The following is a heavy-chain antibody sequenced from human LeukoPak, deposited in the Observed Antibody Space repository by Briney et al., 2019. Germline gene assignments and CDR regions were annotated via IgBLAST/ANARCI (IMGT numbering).Heavy chain of an antibody. V-gene: IGHV3-11*04. J-gene: IGHJ4*02. D-gene: IGHD5-18*01. CDR1: GFTFSDYY. Sequence: TGGSLRLSCAASGFTFSDYYMSWIRQAPGKGLEWVSYISSSGSTIYYADSVKGRFTISRDNARNSLYLQMNSLRAEDTAVYYCARRGIQQWSFDYWGQGTLVTVSS. CDR3: ARRGIQQWSFDY. CDR2: ISSSGSTI.